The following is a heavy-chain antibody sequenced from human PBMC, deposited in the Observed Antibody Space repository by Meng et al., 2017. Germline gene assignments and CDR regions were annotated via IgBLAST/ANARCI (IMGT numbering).Heavy chain of an antibody. CDR3: ARSHSVTIVAFDY. J-gene: IGHJ4*02. CDR1: GGSFSGYY. CDR2: INHSGST. Sequence: HVELQQCGAGLFTPSETLSLTCAFYGGSFSGYYWSWTRQPPGKGLEWIGEINHSGSTNHNPSLKSRVTMSLDTSKNQFSLRLSSVTAADTAVYYCARSHSVTIVAFDYWGQGTLVTVSS. V-gene: IGHV4-34*01. D-gene: IGHD4-17*01.